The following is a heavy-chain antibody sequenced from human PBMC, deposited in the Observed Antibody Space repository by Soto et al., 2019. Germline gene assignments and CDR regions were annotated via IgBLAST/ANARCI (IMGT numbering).Heavy chain of an antibody. D-gene: IGHD3-16*02. V-gene: IGHV4-59*01. CDR1: GGSISSYY. J-gene: IGHJ5*02. Sequence: PSETLSLTCTVSGGSISSYYWSWVRQPPGKGLEWIGYIYYSGSTNYNPSLKSRVTISVDTSKNQFSLKLSSVTAADTAVYYCARXLYDYVWGSYRFNWFDPWGQGTLVTVSS. CDR2: IYYSGST. CDR3: ARXLYDYVWGSYRFNWFDP.